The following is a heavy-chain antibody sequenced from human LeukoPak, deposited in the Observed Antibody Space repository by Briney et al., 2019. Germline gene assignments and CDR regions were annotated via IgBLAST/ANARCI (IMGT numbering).Heavy chain of an antibody. V-gene: IGHV3-30*04. Sequence: VGALRLSCAASRFTFSSYAMHGVRQAPGKGLERVSVISYDGSNNNYAASVKGRFTICRDNSKKTLYLQMNSLRAEDTAVYYCARDQDCSRTSCSMHYYYMDVWGKGTTVTVSS. CDR3: ARDQDCSRTSCSMHYYYMDV. CDR2: ISYDGSNN. CDR1: RFTFSSYA. J-gene: IGHJ6*03. D-gene: IGHD2-2*01.